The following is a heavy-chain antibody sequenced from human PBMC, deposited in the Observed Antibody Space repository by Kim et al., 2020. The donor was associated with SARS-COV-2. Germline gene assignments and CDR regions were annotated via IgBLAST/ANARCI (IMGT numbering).Heavy chain of an antibody. CDR3: ARQLDYYDSSGYHYPGAAYYFDY. D-gene: IGHD3-22*01. J-gene: IGHJ4*02. Sequence: SETLSLTCTVSGGSISSSSYYWGWIRQPPGKGLEWIGSIYYSGSTYYNPSLKSRVTISVDTSKNQFSLKLSSVTAADTAVYYCARQLDYYDSSGYHYPGAAYYFDYWGQGTLVTVSS. V-gene: IGHV4-39*01. CDR2: IYYSGST. CDR1: GGSISSSSYY.